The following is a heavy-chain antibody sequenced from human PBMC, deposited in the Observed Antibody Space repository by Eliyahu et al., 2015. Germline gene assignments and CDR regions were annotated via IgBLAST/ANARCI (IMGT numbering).Heavy chain of an antibody. V-gene: IGHV4-39*01. CDR3: ASGIVGASVVVAAPGGAFDI. J-gene: IGHJ3*02. D-gene: IGHD2-15*01. Sequence: QLQLQESGPGLVKPSETLSLTCTVSGXXISSSSXYWGWSRQPPGKGLEWIGSIYYXGSTYYXPXLKSRVTISVDTSKNQFSLKLSSVTAADTAVYYCASGIVGASVVVAAPGGAFDIWGQGTMVTVSS. CDR1: GXXISSSSXY. CDR2: IYYXGST.